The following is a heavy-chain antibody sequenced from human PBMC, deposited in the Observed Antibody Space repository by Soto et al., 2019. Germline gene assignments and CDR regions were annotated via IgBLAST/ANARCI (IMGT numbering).Heavy chain of an antibody. CDR1: GFTFRNFA. Sequence: GGSLRLSCAPSGFTFRNFAMSWVRQAPGKGLEWLSTISASGGTTNSVDSVKGRFTISRDNSKNTLYLQMNSLRVDDTAIYYCAKNYYLDNWGQGTLVTVSS. CDR2: ISASGGTT. J-gene: IGHJ4*02. CDR3: AKNYYLDN. V-gene: IGHV3-23*01.